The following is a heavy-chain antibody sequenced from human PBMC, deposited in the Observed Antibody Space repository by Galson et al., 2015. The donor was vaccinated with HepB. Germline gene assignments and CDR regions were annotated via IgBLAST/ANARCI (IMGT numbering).Heavy chain of an antibody. CDR1: GFTFSSYG. CDR2: IWYDGGNK. D-gene: IGHD3-3*01. J-gene: IGHJ5*02. Sequence: SLRLSCAASGFTFSSYGMHWVRQAPGKGLEWVAGIWYDGGNKHYADSVKGRFTISRDNSKNTLYLQVNSLRAEDSALYYCTRHPTTFYDFWSGYSDNWFDPWGQGTLVIVSS. V-gene: IGHV3-33*01. CDR3: TRHPTTFYDFWSGYSDNWFDP.